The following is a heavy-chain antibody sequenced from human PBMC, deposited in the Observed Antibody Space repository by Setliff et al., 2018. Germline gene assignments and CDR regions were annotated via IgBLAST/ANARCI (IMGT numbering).Heavy chain of an antibody. V-gene: IGHV1-18*01. CDR3: SRLVRYCTRTSCQRLSGDDY. J-gene: IGHJ4*02. CDR1: GYTFTDYG. CDR2: ISPYSGNT. D-gene: IGHD2-2*01. Sequence: ASVKVSCKASGYTFTDYGVTWVRQAPGQGLEWVGWISPYSGNTYYAPKFQGRITMTTDTSTTTAYMELKSLRSDDTAIYYCSRLVRYCTRTSCQRLSGDDYWGQGALSPSPQ.